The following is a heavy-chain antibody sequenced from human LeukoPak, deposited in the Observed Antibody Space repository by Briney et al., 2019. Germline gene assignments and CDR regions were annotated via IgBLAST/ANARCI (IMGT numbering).Heavy chain of an antibody. D-gene: IGHD3-10*01. CDR1: GYTLTSYD. CDR3: ARGYPGYYYYYMDV. CDR2: MNPNSGNT. Sequence: GASVKFSCKASGYTLTSYDINWARQATGQGLEWMGWMNPNSGNTGYAQKFQGRITMTTNPSISTAYIELSSLRSEDTAVYYCARGYPGYYYYYMDVWGKGTTVTVSS. J-gene: IGHJ6*03. V-gene: IGHV1-8*01.